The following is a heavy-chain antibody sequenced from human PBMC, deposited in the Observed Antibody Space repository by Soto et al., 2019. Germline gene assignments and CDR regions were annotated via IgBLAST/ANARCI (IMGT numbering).Heavy chain of an antibody. CDR2: IIPILGIA. V-gene: IGHV1-69*02. Sequence: GASVKASCKASGGTISSYTISWVRQAPGQGLEWMGRIIPILGIANYAQKFQGRVTITADKSTSTAYMELSSLRSEDTAVYYCARGVGLSSSSYFDYWGQGTLVTVSS. CDR3: ARGVGLSSSSYFDY. J-gene: IGHJ4*02. D-gene: IGHD6-6*01. CDR1: GGTISSYT.